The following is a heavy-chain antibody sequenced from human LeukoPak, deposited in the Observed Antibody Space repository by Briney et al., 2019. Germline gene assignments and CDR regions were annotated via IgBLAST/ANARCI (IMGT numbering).Heavy chain of an antibody. CDR1: GYTFTSYG. V-gene: IGHV1-18*01. CDR2: ISAYNGNT. CDR3: ARDRQYYDFWSGPDY. D-gene: IGHD3-3*01. Sequence: ASVKVSCXASGYTFTSYGISWVRQAPGQGLAWMGWISAYNGNTNYAQKLQGRVTMTTDTSTSTAHMELRSLRSDDTAVYYCARDRQYYDFWSGPDYWGQGTLVTVSS. J-gene: IGHJ4*02.